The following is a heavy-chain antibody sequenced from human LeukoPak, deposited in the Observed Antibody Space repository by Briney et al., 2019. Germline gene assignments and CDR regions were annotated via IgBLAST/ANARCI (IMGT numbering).Heavy chain of an antibody. CDR3: ARDRSGGVGLYYYYGMDV. V-gene: IGHV1-18*01. Sequence: ASVKVSCKASGYTFTSYGISWVRQAPGQGLEWMGWISAYNGNTNHAQKLQGRVTMTTDTSTSTAYMELRSLRSDDTAVYYCARDRSGGVGLYYYYGMDVWGQGTTVTISS. CDR1: GYTFTSYG. J-gene: IGHJ6*02. CDR2: ISAYNGNT. D-gene: IGHD3-10*01.